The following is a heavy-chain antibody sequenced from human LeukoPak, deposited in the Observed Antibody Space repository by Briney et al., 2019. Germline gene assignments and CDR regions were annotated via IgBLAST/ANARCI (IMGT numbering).Heavy chain of an antibody. CDR2: ISSSSSTI. V-gene: IGHV3-48*01. CDR1: GFTFSSYG. Sequence: GGSLRLSCAASGFTFSSYGMTWVRQAPGKGLEWVSYISSSSSTIYYADSVKGRFTISRDNAKNSLYLQLSSLRAEDTAVYYCTTSDINYRPFDNWGQGTLVTVSS. J-gene: IGHJ4*02. D-gene: IGHD4-11*01. CDR3: TTSDINYRPFDN.